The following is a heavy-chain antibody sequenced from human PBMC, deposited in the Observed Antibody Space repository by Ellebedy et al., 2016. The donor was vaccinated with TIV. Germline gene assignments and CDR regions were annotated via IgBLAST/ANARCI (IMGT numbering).Heavy chain of an antibody. CDR1: GYTFTSYG. V-gene: IGHV1-18*04. CDR2: ISAYNGNT. J-gene: IGHJ3*02. D-gene: IGHD4-17*01. CDR3: ARDPHFGSTVTTGYAFDI. Sequence: AASVKVSCKASGYTFTSYGISWVRQAPGQGLEWMGWISAYNGNTNYAQKLQGRVTMTTDTSTSTAYMELRSLRSDDTAVYYCARDPHFGSTVTTGYAFDIWGQGTMVTVSS.